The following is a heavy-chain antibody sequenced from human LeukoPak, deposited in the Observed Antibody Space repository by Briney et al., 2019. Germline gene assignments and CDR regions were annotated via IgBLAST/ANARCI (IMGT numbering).Heavy chain of an antibody. CDR1: GYTFTSYG. CDR3: ARDCSSTSCYAGSAFDI. D-gene: IGHD2-2*01. J-gene: IGHJ3*02. CDR2: ISAYNGNT. Sequence: ASVKVSCKASGYTFTSYGISWVRQAPGQGLEWMGWISAYNGNTNYAQKLQGRVTMTTDTSTSIAYMELRSLRSDDTAVYYCARDCSSTSCYAGSAFDIWGQGTMVTLSS. V-gene: IGHV1-18*01.